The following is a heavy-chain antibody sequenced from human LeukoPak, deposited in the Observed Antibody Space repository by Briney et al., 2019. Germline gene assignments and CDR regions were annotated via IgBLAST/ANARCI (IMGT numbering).Heavy chain of an antibody. CDR2: ISYDGSNK. CDR3: ARVWRGYSYGSFDY. Sequence: GRSLRLSCAASGFTFSSYAMHWVRQAPGKGLEWVAVISYDGSNKYYADSVKGRFTISRDNSKNTLYLQMNSLRAEDTAVYYCARVWRGYSYGSFDYWGQGTLVTVSS. D-gene: IGHD5-18*01. J-gene: IGHJ4*02. CDR1: GFTFSSYA. V-gene: IGHV3-30*04.